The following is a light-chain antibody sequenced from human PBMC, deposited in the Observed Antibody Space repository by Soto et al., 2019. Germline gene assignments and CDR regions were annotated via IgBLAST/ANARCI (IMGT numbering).Light chain of an antibody. Sequence: DIPMTQSPSTLSGSGGDRVTIHCRASQTISSWLAWYQQKPGKAPKLLIYKASTLKSGVPSRFSGSGSGTEFTLTIISLQPDDFTPYYSQLYTSYSEPFGQGTKVDIK. J-gene: IGKJ1*01. V-gene: IGKV1-5*03. CDR1: QTISSW. CDR3: QLYTSYSEP. CDR2: KAS.